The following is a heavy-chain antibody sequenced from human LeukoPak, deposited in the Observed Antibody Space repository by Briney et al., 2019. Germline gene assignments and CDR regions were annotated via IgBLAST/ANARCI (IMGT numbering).Heavy chain of an antibody. CDR2: INPNSGGT. CDR1: GYTFTVYY. J-gene: IGHJ5*02. V-gene: IGHV1-2*06. CDR3: ARGYCSGGTCYLVENWFDP. Sequence: ASVKVSCKASGYTFTVYYMYWVRQAPGQGLEWMGRINPNSGGTDFAQNFQGRVTITRDTSISTAYMELTNLRSDDTAVYYCARGYCSGGTCYLVENWFDPWGQGTLVTVSS. D-gene: IGHD2-15*01.